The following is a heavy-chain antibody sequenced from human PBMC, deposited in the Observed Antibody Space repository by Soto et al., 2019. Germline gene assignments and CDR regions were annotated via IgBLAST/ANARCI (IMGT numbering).Heavy chain of an antibody. Sequence: ASVKVSCKASGYTFTGYYMHWVRQAPGQGLEWMGWINPNSGGTNYAQKFQGRVTMTRDTSISTAYMELSRLRSDDTAVYYCARGGFSGSYYIEYSFDYWGQGTLVTVSS. CDR1: GYTFTGYY. CDR2: INPNSGGT. J-gene: IGHJ4*02. D-gene: IGHD3-10*01. CDR3: ARGGFSGSYYIEYSFDY. V-gene: IGHV1-2*02.